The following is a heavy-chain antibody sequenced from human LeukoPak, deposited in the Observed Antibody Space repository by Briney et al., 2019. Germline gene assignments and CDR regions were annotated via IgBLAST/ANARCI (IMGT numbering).Heavy chain of an antibody. CDR1: SDSINNFY. D-gene: IGHD3-10*01. V-gene: IGHV4-59*01. CDR2: IYYSRST. J-gene: IGHJ6*04. CDR3: ARLARLTLIRGITGYHSLDV. Sequence: SETLSLTCTVSSDSINNFYWSWIRQPPEGGLEYIGYIYYSRSTNYNPSLKSRLTISIDTSKSQFSVKLSSVTAADTAVYYCARLARLTLIRGITGYHSLDVWGKGTEVTVSS.